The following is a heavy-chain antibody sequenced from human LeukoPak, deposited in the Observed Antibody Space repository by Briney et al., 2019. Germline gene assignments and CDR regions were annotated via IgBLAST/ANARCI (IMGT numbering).Heavy chain of an antibody. D-gene: IGHD4-17*01. CDR1: GFTFSSYG. CDR3: AGRGHDYGDINWFDP. J-gene: IGHJ5*02. V-gene: IGHV3-21*01. Sequence: GGSLRLSCAASGFTFSSYGMNWVRQAPGKGLEWVSSISSSSTYIYYVDSVKGRFTISRDNAKNSLYLQMNSLRAEDTAVYYCAGRGHDYGDINWFDPWGQGTLVTVSS. CDR2: ISSSSTYI.